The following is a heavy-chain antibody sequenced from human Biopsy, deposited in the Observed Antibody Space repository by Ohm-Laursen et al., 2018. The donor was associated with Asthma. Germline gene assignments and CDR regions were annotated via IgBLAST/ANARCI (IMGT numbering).Heavy chain of an antibody. Sequence: PTLTLTCSFSGFSLSSSGANVNWIRQPPGKALEWLARIDWEEDKFYSTSLRTRLTISKGSSEDQVVLTMTNMGPVDTATYYCTRHNDYWGPGILVTVSS. CDR3: TRHNDY. CDR1: GFSLSSSGAN. J-gene: IGHJ4*02. CDR2: IDWEEDK. V-gene: IGHV2-70*04. D-gene: IGHD1-14*01.